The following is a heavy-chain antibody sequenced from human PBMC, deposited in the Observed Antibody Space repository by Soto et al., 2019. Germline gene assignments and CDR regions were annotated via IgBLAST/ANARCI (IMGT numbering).Heavy chain of an antibody. Sequence: EVQLVESGGGLVQPGGSLRLSCAASGFTFSSYSMNWVRQAPGKGLEWVSYISSSSSTIYYADSVKGRFTISRDNAKNSLYLQMNSLRDVDTAVYYCARGRRHRSINWFEPCGQGTLVTVSS. CDR1: GFTFSSYS. CDR3: ARGRRHRSINWFEP. J-gene: IGHJ5*02. CDR2: ISSSSSTI. D-gene: IGHD1-26*01. V-gene: IGHV3-48*02.